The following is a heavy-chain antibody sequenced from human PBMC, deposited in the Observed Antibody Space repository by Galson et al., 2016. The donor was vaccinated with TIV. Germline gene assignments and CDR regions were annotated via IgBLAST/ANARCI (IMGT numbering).Heavy chain of an antibody. CDR1: GLIVSNNY. CDR2: ISSGGSK. J-gene: IGHJ6*02. V-gene: IGHV3-66*02. CDR3: ARDRRHCGNECYLYYYYGMDV. D-gene: IGHD2-21*01. Sequence: SLRLSCAASGLIVSNNYMSWVRQAPGKGLEWVSLISSGGSKSYSDSVKGRFTISRDNSKNTLYLQMNSLRPEDTAVYYCARDRRHCGNECYLYYYYGMDVWGQGATVTVSS.